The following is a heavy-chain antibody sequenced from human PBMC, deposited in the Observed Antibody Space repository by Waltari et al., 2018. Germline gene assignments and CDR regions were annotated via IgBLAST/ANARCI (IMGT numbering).Heavy chain of an antibody. D-gene: IGHD2-21*01. Sequence: EVQLVESGGGLVQPGGSLRLSCAASGLTFSSYAMSWVRQAPGKGLECVSAISCSGGSTYYADSVKGRFTISRDNSKNTLYLQMNSLRAEDTAVYYCARGYYCGGDCYCPWGQGTLVTVSS. CDR1: GLTFSSYA. CDR3: ARGYYCGGDCYCP. V-gene: IGHV3-23*04. J-gene: IGHJ5*02. CDR2: ISCSGGST.